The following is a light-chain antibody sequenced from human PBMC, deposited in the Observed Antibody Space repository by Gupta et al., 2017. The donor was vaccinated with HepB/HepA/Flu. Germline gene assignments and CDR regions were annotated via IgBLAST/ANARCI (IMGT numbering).Light chain of an antibody. Sequence: DIVMTQSPDFVAVSLVESATINCKSSQSVLYSSNNKNYQSWYQQKPVQPHKLLIYWTSTRESGVPDPLSGSRSGGTFTLTIISILAADEAVYYCRQDESTGLTFGGETKVEIK. CDR2: WTS. CDR3: RQDESTGLT. J-gene: IGKJ4*01. V-gene: IGKV4-1*01. CDR1: QSVLYSSNNKNY.